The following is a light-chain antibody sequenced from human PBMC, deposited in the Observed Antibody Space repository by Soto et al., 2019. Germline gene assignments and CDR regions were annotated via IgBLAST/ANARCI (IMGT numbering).Light chain of an antibody. CDR1: QDITNY. J-gene: IGKJ5*01. V-gene: IGKV1-33*01. CDR2: DAS. Sequence: DIQLTQSPSSLSASVGDRVTITCQASQDITNYLNWYQQKPGKAPKLLIYDASNLETGVPSRFSGSGFGTDFTFTIRSLQPEDIATYYCQQYDNLLIAFGQGTRLDIK. CDR3: QQYDNLLIA.